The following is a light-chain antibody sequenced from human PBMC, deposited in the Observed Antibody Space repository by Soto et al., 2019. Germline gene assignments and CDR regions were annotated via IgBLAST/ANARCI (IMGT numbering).Light chain of an antibody. J-gene: IGKJ4*01. V-gene: IGKV3D-15*01. CDR1: QSININ. CDR2: GAS. CDR3: QQYHSWPPLT. Sequence: EVLMTQSPATLSVSPGERVTLSCRASQSININLAWYQQKPGQAPRVLIYGASSRASGIPDRFSGSGSGTDCNLTISRLEHDDFAFYYCQQYHSWPPLTFGGGTRVEIK.